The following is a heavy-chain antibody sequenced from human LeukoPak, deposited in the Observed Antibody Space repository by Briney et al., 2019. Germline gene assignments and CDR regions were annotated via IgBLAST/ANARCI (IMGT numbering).Heavy chain of an antibody. D-gene: IGHD5-24*01. CDR3: AKDGYNYSDY. J-gene: IGHJ4*02. CDR2: IRYDGSNK. CDR1: GFTFSNYG. V-gene: IGHV3-30*02. Sequence: GGSLRLSCAASGFTFSNYGMHWVRQAPGKGLEWVAFIRYDGSNKDYADSVKGRFTISRDNSKNTLYLQMNSLRAEDTAVYYCAKDGYNYSDYWGQGALVTVSS.